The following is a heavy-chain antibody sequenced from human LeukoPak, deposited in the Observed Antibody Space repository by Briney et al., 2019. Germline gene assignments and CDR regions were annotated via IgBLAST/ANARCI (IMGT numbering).Heavy chain of an antibody. J-gene: IGHJ5*02. CDR2: IYYSGST. D-gene: IGHD3-3*01. CDR3: ARNVGFVYDFWSGFAQFNWFDP. V-gene: IGHV4-31*03. Sequence: PSQTLSLTCTVSGGSISSGGYYWSWIRQHPGKGLEWIGYIYYSGSTYYNPSLKSRVTISVDTSKNQFSLKLSSVTAADTAVYYCARNVGFVYDFWSGFAQFNWFDPWGQGTLVTVSS. CDR1: GGSISSGGYY.